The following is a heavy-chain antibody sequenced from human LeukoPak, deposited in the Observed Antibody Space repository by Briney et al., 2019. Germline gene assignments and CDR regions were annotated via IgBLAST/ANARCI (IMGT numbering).Heavy chain of an antibody. V-gene: IGHV3-33*06. J-gene: IGHJ2*01. Sequence: PGGSLRLSCAASGFTFSNYIMHWVRQAPGEGLEWLALIWYDGSNEYYADSVKGRFTISRDSSKNTLFLHMNTLRAEDTAIYYCAKDRTVGASYWYFDLWGRGTLVTVSS. CDR3: AKDRTVGASYWYFDL. CDR1: GFTFSNYI. CDR2: IWYDGSNE. D-gene: IGHD1-26*01.